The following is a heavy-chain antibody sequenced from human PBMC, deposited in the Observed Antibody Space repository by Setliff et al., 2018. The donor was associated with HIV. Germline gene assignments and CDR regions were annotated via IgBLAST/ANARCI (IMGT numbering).Heavy chain of an antibody. Sequence: SETLSLTCAVYGGSFSAYYWSWIRQSPGKGLEWIGAINHGGSTDYNPSFKSRVTISLDKSNNQISLNLSSATAADTAVYYCARHTVFVRYFDHWGQGMLVTVSS. CDR1: GGSFSAYY. CDR3: ARHTVFVRYFDH. J-gene: IGHJ4*02. V-gene: IGHV4-34*01. D-gene: IGHD2-2*02. CDR2: INHGGST.